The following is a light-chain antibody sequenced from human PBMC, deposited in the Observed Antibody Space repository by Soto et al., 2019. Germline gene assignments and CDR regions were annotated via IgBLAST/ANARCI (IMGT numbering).Light chain of an antibody. Sequence: EIVLTQSPATLSLSPGERATLSCRASQSVSSYLAWYQRKPGQAPRLLIYDASNRATGVPARFSGSGSGTDFTLTISSLEPEDFAVYYCQQRSNWPITFGPGTKVDIK. V-gene: IGKV3-11*01. CDR2: DAS. CDR3: QQRSNWPIT. CDR1: QSVSSY. J-gene: IGKJ3*01.